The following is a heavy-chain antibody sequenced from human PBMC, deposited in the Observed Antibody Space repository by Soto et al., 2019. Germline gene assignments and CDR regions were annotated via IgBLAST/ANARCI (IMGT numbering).Heavy chain of an antibody. CDR2: INHSGST. CDR1: GGSFSGYY. D-gene: IGHD3-3*01. Sequence: PSETLSLTCAVYGGSFSGYYWSWIRQPPGKGLEWIGEINHSGSTNYNPSLKSRVTISVDTSKNQFSLKLSSVTAADTAVYYCARGRSDFWSGYRRYYFDYWGQGTLVTVSS. V-gene: IGHV4-34*01. CDR3: ARGRSDFWSGYRRYYFDY. J-gene: IGHJ4*02.